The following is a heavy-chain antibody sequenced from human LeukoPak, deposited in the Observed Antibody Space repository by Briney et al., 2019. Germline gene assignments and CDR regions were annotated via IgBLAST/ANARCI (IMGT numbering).Heavy chain of an antibody. V-gene: IGHV4-59*08. Sequence: SETLSLTCTVSGASISATYWSWVRQPPGKGQEWIAYIYYGMTTDYNPPLKSRAAISLDTSKNQISLELRSVTAADTAVYFCARLGRYDGYTHDYWGQGTLVTVSS. CDR3: ARLGRYDGYTHDY. J-gene: IGHJ4*02. D-gene: IGHD5-24*01. CDR2: IYYGMTT. CDR1: GASISATY.